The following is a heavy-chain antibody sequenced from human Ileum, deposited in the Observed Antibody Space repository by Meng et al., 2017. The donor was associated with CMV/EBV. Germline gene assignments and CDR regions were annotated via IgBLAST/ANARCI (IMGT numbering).Heavy chain of an antibody. V-gene: IGHV3-66*02. CDR1: GLNVSSNY. Sequence: GEALKISCAASGLNVSSNYMSWVRQAPGKGLEWDSLIYTAGVRSYADSVKGRVTITRDNSKNTLYLQMNSLRPEDTAVYYCAMALGFWGQGTVVTVSS. CDR2: IYTAGVR. J-gene: IGHJ4*02. CDR3: AMALGF. D-gene: IGHD3-10*01.